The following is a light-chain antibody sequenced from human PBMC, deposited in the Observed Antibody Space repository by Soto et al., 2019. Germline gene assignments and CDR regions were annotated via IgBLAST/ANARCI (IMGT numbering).Light chain of an antibody. CDR1: SSDVGGFNY. V-gene: IGLV2-14*03. J-gene: IGLJ1*01. Sequence: QSVLTQPASESGSPGQSITISCTGTSSDVGGFNYVSWYQQHPGKAPKLMIYDVTNRPSGVSYRFSGSKSGNTASLTISGLHAEDEADYYCNSYTSSSTYVFGTRTKVTVL. CDR2: DVT. CDR3: NSYTSSSTYV.